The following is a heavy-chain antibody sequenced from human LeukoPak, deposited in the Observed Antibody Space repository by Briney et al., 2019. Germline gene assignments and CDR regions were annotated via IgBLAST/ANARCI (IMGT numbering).Heavy chain of an antibody. CDR2: ISGSGGNT. CDR3: AKDRRAGSYDY. Sequence: GGSLRLSCAASGFSFSSYAMNWVRQAPGKGLEWVSAISGSGGNTYYADSVKGRFTISRDNSKNTLYLQMNSLRAEDTAVYYCAKDRRAGSYDYWGQGTLVTVSS. D-gene: IGHD3-10*01. J-gene: IGHJ4*02. CDR1: GFSFSSYA. V-gene: IGHV3-23*01.